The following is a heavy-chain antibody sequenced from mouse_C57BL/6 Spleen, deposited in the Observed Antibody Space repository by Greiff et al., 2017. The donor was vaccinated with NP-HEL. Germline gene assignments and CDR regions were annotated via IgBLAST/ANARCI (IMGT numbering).Heavy chain of an antibody. CDR2: IDPETGGT. J-gene: IGHJ1*03. D-gene: IGHD2-5*01. CDR3: TRFGDYYSNFGWYFDV. CDR1: GYTFTDYE. Sequence: VHLVESGAELVRPGASVTLSCKASGYTFTDYEMHWVKQTPVHGLEWIGAIDPETGGTAYNQKFKGKAILTADKSSSTAYMELRSLTSEDSAVYYCTRFGDYYSNFGWYFDVWGTGTTVTVSS. V-gene: IGHV1-15*01.